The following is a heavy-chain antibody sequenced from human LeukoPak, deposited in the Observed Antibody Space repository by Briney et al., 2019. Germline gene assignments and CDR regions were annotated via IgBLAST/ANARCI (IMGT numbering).Heavy chain of an antibody. CDR3: AREDTAMEAFDY. D-gene: IGHD5-18*01. V-gene: IGHV3-21*01. CDR2: ISSSSSYI. J-gene: IGHJ4*02. Sequence: PGGSLRLSCAASGFTFSSYSMNWVRQAPGKGLEWVSSISSSSSYIYYADSVKGRFTISRDNAKNSLYLQMNSLRAEDTAVYYCAREDTAMEAFDYWGQGTLVTVSS. CDR1: GFTFSSYS.